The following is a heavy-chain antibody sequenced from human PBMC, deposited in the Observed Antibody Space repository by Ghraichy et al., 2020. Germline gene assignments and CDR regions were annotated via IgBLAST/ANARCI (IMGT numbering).Heavy chain of an antibody. CDR1: GGSFSGYY. V-gene: IGHV4-34*01. Sequence: SETLSLTCAVYGGSFSGYYWSWIRQPPGKGLEWIGEINHSGSTNYNPSLKSRVTISVDTSKNQFSLKLSSVTAADTAVYYCARGGWFDPWGQGTLVTVSS. J-gene: IGHJ5*02. CDR3: ARGGWFDP. CDR2: INHSGST.